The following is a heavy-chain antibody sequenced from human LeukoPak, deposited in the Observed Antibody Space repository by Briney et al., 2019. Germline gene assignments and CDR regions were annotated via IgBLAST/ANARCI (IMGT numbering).Heavy chain of an antibody. Sequence: ASVKVSCKASGYTFTSYGISWVRQAPGQGLEWMGGIIPIFGTANYAQKFQGRVTITADKSTSTAYMELSSLRSEDTAVYSCASRSVAGTDYWGQGTLVTVSS. CDR3: ASRSVAGTDY. CDR2: IIPIFGTA. CDR1: GYTFTSYG. D-gene: IGHD6-19*01. V-gene: IGHV1-69*06. J-gene: IGHJ4*02.